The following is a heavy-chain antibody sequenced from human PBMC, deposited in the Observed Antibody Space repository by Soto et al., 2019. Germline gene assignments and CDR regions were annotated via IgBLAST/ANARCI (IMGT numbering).Heavy chain of an antibody. D-gene: IGHD2-15*01. Sequence: QVQLQESGPGLVKPSQTLYLTCTVSGGSISSGGYYWSWIRQHPGKGLEWIGYIYYSGSTYYNPSLKSRVTISVATSKTQFSLHLRSVTAADTAVFYCARVSLVAMATSFDYWGQGPLVNVS. CDR1: GGSISSGGYY. V-gene: IGHV4-31*03. J-gene: IGHJ4*02. CDR3: ARVSLVAMATSFDY. CDR2: IYYSGST.